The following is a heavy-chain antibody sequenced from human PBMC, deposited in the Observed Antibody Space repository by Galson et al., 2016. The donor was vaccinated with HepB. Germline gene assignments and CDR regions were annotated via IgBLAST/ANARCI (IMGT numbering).Heavy chain of an antibody. J-gene: IGHJ4*02. Sequence: SVKVSCKASGYTFTEYDMNWVRQATGQGLEWMGWMNPNSGNRGYAQKFQGRVTMTRDTSIKTAFMELSSLRSEDTAVYFCVRGGVSGNFAWREAEHWSQGSLVTVSS. CDR1: GYTFTEYD. V-gene: IGHV1-8*01. D-gene: IGHD1-26*01. CDR3: VRGGVSGNFAWREAEH. CDR2: MNPNSGNR.